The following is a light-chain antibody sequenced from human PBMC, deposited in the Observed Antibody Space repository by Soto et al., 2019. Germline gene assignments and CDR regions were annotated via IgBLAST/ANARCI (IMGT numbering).Light chain of an antibody. CDR3: QQCYSSPRT. CDR1: QSITTY. Sequence: DIQMTQSPSTLSASVGDRVTTTCRASQSITTYVNWYQQKLGKAPTLLIYAASSLQSGVPSRFSGSGSGTDFTLTISSLQPEDFATYFCQQCYSSPRTFGQGTKV. CDR2: AAS. V-gene: IGKV1-39*01. J-gene: IGKJ1*01.